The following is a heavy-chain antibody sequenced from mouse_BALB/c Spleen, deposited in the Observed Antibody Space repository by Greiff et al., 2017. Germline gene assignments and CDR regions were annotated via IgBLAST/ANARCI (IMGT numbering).Heavy chain of an antibody. J-gene: IGHJ3*01. V-gene: IGHV1-7*01. CDR1: GYTFTSYW. CDR2: INPSTGYT. D-gene: IGHD2-4*01. Sequence: QVQLQQSGAELAKPGASVKMSCKASGYTFTSYWMHWVKQRPGQGLEWIGYINPSTGYTEYNQKFKDKATLTADKSSSTAYMQLSSLTSEDSAVYYCARSTMITTGGAWFAYWGQGTLVTVSA. CDR3: ARSTMITTGGAWFAY.